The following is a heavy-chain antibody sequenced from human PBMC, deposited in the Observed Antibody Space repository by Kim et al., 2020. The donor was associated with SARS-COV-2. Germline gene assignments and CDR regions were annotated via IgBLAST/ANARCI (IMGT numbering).Heavy chain of an antibody. V-gene: IGHV1-18*01. CDR3: ARDNRGEYYYYYGMDV. Sequence: KLQGRVTMTTDTSTSTAYMELRSLRSDDTAVYYCARDNRGEYYYYYGMDVWGQGTTVTVSS. D-gene: IGHD3-16*01. J-gene: IGHJ6*02.